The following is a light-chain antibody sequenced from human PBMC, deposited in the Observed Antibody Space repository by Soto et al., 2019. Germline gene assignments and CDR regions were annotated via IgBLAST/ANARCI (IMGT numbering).Light chain of an antibody. Sequence: EIVLPQSPGTLSLSPGASATLSCRASQSVSSSYLAWYQQKPGQAPRLLIYGASTRATGIPARFSGSGSGTEFTLTISSLQPDDFATYYCQHYNSYSEAVGQGTKVDIK. V-gene: IGKV3-20*01. J-gene: IGKJ1*01. CDR2: GAS. CDR3: QHYNSYSEA. CDR1: QSVSSSY.